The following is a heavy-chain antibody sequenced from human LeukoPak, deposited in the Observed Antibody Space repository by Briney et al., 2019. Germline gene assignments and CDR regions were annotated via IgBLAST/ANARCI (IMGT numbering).Heavy chain of an antibody. CDR1: GFTFSSYN. V-gene: IGHV3-21*01. CDR3: AKDAYYYDSSGYYFDY. J-gene: IGHJ4*02. Sequence: GGSLRLSCAASGFTFSSYNMNWVRQAPGKGLEWVSSISSSSTYIFYADSVKGRFTISRDNAKNSLYLQMNSLRAEDTAVYYCAKDAYYYDSSGYYFDYWGQGTLVTVSS. D-gene: IGHD3-22*01. CDR2: ISSSSTYI.